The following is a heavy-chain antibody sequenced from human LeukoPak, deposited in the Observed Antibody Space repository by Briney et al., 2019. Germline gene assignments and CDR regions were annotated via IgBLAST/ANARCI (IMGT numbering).Heavy chain of an antibody. Sequence: GGSLRLSCAASGFTFSSYGMHWVRQAPGQRLEWMGWINAGNGNTKYSQKFQGRVTITRDTSASTAYMELSSLRSEDTAVYYCARGVGAGTFNYWGQGTLVTVSS. J-gene: IGHJ4*02. CDR1: GFTFSSYG. CDR3: ARGVGAGTFNY. V-gene: IGHV1-3*01. D-gene: IGHD6-13*01. CDR2: INAGNGNT.